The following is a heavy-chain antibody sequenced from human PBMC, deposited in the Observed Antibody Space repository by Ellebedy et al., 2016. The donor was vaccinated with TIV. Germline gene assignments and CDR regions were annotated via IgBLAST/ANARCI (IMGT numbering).Heavy chain of an antibody. CDR3: ATDCPGDDGQPLGR. CDR2: IKSKTDGGTT. J-gene: IGHJ5*02. CDR1: GFTFSNAW. V-gene: IGHV3-15*07. D-gene: IGHD5-12*01. Sequence: GGSLRLSCAASGFTFSNAWMNWVRQAPGKGLEWVGRIKSKTDGGTTDYAAPVKGRFTITRDDSRETLFLETKSLRGEDTALYYCATDCPGDDGQPLGRWGQGTLVTVSS.